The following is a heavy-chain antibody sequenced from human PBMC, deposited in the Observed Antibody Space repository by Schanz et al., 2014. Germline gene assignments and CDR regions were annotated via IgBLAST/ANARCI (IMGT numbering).Heavy chain of an antibody. D-gene: IGHD1-1*01. CDR2: ISTSGTYM. V-gene: IGHV3-21*02. Sequence: EAQLLDSGGGLAQPGGSLRLSCAASGFTFNIYAMSWVRQAPGRGLEWVSSISTSGTYMYIADSLKGRLTISRDDAKKSMYLQMNNLRAEDTAVYYCARGRVLESWGQGTLVTVSS. J-gene: IGHJ5*02. CDR1: GFTFNIYA. CDR3: ARGRVLES.